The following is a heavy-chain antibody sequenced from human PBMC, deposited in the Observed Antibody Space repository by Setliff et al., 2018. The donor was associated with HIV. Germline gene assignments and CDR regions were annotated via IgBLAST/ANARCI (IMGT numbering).Heavy chain of an antibody. Sequence: SETLSLTCVVSGYSISNTGHYWGWIRQPPGKGLEWIGYIYYYSGSTYYNPSLKSRVTISVDTSKNQFSLKLSSVTAADTAVYYCARAEMATIVAFDIWGQGTMVTVSS. CDR1: GYSISNTGHY. V-gene: IGHV4-39*07. CDR2: IYYYSGST. CDR3: ARAEMATIVAFDI. D-gene: IGHD5-12*01. J-gene: IGHJ3*02.